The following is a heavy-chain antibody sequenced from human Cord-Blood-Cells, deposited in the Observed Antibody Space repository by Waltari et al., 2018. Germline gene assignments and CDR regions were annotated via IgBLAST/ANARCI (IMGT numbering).Heavy chain of an antibody. J-gene: IGHJ5*02. V-gene: IGHV1-24*01. Sequence: QVQLVQSGAEVKKPGASVKVSCKVSGYTLTELSMHWVRQAPGTGLEWMGGFDPEDGETIYAQKFQGRVTMTEDTSTDTTYMELSSLRSEDTAVYYCATVDYGDYVARYSGFDPWGQGTLVTVSS. CDR1: GYTLTELS. D-gene: IGHD4-17*01. CDR3: ATVDYGDYVARYSGFDP. CDR2: FDPEDGET.